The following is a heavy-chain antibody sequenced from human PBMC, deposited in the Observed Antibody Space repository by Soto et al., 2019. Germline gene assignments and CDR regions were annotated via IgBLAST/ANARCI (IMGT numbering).Heavy chain of an antibody. CDR2: IYGGGST. CDR1: GFTVSSNY. J-gene: IGHJ6*03. Sequence: GGSLRLSCAASGFTVSSNYMSWVRQAPGKGLEWVSVIYGGGSTYYADSVKGRFTISRHNSKNTLYLQMNSLRAEDTAVYYCARDGGYSGYDPDYYYYMDVWGKGTTVTVSS. D-gene: IGHD5-12*01. CDR3: ARDGGYSGYDPDYYYYMDV. V-gene: IGHV3-53*04.